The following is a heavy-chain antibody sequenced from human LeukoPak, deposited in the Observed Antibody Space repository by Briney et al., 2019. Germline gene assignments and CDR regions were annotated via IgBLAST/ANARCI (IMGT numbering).Heavy chain of an antibody. J-gene: IGHJ5*02. Sequence: SVMVSCRASGGTFSTYAISWVRQDPGQGLEWMGGIIPIFGTANYAQKFQGRVTITADESTSTAYMELSSLRSEDTAVYYCARDRRHIAAAEYNWFDPWGQGTLVTVSS. D-gene: IGHD6-13*01. CDR1: GGTFSTYA. CDR3: ARDRRHIAAAEYNWFDP. V-gene: IGHV1-69*13. CDR2: IIPIFGTA.